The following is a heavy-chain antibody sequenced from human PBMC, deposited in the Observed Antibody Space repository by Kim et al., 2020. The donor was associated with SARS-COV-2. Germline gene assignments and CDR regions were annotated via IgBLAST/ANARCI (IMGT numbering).Heavy chain of an antibody. CDR2: VYYGGST. V-gene: IGHV4-39*07. CDR1: GGSISSDIYY. J-gene: IGHJ5*02. CDR3: ARVRHLPSNWFDP. Sequence: SETLSLTCTVSGGSISSDIYYWGWIRQPPGKGLEWIVNVYYGGSTYYNPSLKSRVTISVDTSKNHFSLKLSSVTAADTAVYYCARVRHLPSNWFDPWGQGTLVTVSS.